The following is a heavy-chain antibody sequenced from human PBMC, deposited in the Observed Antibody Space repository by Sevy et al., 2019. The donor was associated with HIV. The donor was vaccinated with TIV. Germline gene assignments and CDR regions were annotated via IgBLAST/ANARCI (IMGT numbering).Heavy chain of an antibody. CDR3: AGENAWGRGYS. CDR1: GGSITSLY. J-gene: IGHJ5*01. D-gene: IGHD1-26*01. CDR2: IYYNGHI. Sequence: SETRSLTCTVSGGSITSLYWNWIRQPPGKGLEWIANIYYNGHINYNPSLKSRVTLSLDTSKNQFSLRLSSVTAADTAMYYCAGENAWGRGYSRGQGTLVTVSS. V-gene: IGHV4-59*08.